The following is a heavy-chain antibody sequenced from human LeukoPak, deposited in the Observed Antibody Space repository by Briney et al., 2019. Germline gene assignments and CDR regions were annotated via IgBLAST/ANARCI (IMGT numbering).Heavy chain of an antibody. Sequence: PSETLSLTCTVSGGSISSYYWGWIRQPPGKGLEWIGSIYYSGSTYYNPSLKSRVTISVDTSKNQFSLKLSSVTAADTAVYYCARRGFLGAADYWGQGTLVTVSS. CDR3: ARRGFLGAADY. J-gene: IGHJ4*02. CDR1: GGSISSYY. V-gene: IGHV4-39*01. D-gene: IGHD1-26*01. CDR2: IYYSGST.